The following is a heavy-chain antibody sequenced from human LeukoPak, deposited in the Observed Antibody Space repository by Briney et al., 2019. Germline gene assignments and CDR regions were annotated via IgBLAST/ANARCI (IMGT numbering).Heavy chain of an antibody. CDR1: GFTVSSNY. J-gene: IGHJ6*03. CDR2: IYSGGTT. V-gene: IGHV3-53*05. Sequence: PGGSLRLSCAASGFTVSSNYMSWVRQAPGKGLEWVSVIYSGGTTYYADSVKGRFTISRDNSKNTLYLQMNSLRAEDTAVYYCARGEGKYYYYMDVWGKGTTVTVS. D-gene: IGHD3-16*01. CDR3: ARGEGKYYYYMDV.